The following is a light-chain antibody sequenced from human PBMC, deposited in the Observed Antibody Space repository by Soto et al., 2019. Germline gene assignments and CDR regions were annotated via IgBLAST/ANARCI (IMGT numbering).Light chain of an antibody. CDR2: DDA. Sequence: SYELTQPPSVSVAPGQTARITCGGDHIGGKSVHWYQQKPGQAPLLVVYDDADRPSGIPERFSGSNSDNTATLTIGRVEAGDEADYYCQVWDAGSDLVVFGGGTQLTVL. CDR3: QVWDAGSDLVV. V-gene: IGLV3-21*02. CDR1: HIGGKS. J-gene: IGLJ2*01.